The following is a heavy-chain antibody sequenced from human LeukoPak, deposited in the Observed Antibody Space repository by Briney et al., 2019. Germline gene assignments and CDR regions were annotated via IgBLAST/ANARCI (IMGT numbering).Heavy chain of an antibody. CDR1: GYTFTSYG. D-gene: IGHD3-10*01. V-gene: IGHV1-18*01. CDR3: ARDFPVITMVRGVIKRFDY. Sequence: GASVNVSCKASGYTFTSYGISWVRQAPGQGLEWMGWISAYNGNTNYAQKLQGRVTMTTDTSTSTAYMELRSLRSDDTAVYYCARDFPVITMVRGVIKRFDYWGQGTLVPVSS. CDR2: ISAYNGNT. J-gene: IGHJ4*02.